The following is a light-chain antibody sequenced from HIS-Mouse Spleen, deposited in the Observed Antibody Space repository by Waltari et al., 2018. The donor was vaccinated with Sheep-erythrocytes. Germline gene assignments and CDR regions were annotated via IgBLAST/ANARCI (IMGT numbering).Light chain of an antibody. CDR3: AAWDDSLNGVV. CDR1: SSNIASNT. CDR2: SNN. V-gene: IGLV1-44*01. Sequence: QSVLTQPPSASGTPGQRVTISCSGSSSNIASNTVNWYQQLPGTAPQLLIYSNNQRPSGVPDRFSGSKSGTSASLAISGLQSEDEADYYCAAWDDSLNGVVFGGGTKLTVL. J-gene: IGLJ2*01.